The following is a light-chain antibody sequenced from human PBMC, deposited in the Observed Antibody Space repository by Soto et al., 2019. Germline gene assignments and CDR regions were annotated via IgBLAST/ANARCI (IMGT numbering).Light chain of an antibody. CDR3: QQYKSYST. J-gene: IGKJ1*01. V-gene: IGKV1-5*01. CDR2: DAS. CDR1: QSLNSR. Sequence: DIQLTQSTSTLSASVGDRVTLTCRAAQSLNSRLAWYQHRPGKAPRLLIYDASTLESGVPSRFSGSGSGTEFTLTINNLQPDDLATYICQQYKSYSTFGRGTKVDIK.